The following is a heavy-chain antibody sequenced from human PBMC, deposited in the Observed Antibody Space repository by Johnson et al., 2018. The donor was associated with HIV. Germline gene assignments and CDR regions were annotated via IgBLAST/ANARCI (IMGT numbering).Heavy chain of an antibody. V-gene: IGHV3-15*05. CDR3: TRGVNSEGGSI. J-gene: IGHJ3*02. CDR2: IKSKTDGGTT. CDR1: GFTFTNAW. Sequence: VQLVESGGGLVKPGGSLRLSCAASGFTFTNAWMTWVRQAPGKGLEWVGRIKSKTDGGTTDYAAPVKGKFSISRDDSKNTLYLKMNSLKTDDTAVYYCTRGVNSEGGSIWGQGTMVTVSS. D-gene: IGHD3-16*01.